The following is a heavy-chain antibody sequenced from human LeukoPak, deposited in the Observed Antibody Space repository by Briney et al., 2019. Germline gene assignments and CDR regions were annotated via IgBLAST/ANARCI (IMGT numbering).Heavy chain of an antibody. CDR2: IYYSGST. CDR3: AEESPDFNDAFDI. J-gene: IGHJ3*02. D-gene: IGHD3-3*01. CDR1: GGSISSSSYY. V-gene: IGHV4-39*01. Sequence: PSEXLSLTCTVSGGSISSSSYYWGWIRQPPGKGLEWVGSIYYSGSTYYNPSLKSRVTISVDTSKNQFSLKLSSVTAADTAVYYCAEESPDFNDAFDIWGQGTMVTVSS.